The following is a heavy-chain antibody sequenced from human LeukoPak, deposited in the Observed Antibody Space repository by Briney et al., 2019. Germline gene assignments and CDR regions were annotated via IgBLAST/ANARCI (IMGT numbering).Heavy chain of an antibody. CDR2: ITTSSSTM. V-gene: IGHV3-48*01. J-gene: IGHJ4*02. CDR3: ARDLGWAFDY. D-gene: IGHD6-19*01. CDR1: GFTFSGYT. Sequence: GGSLRLSCAASGFTFSGYTMNWVRQAPGKGREWVSYITTSSSTMSYADSVEGRFTISRDNAKNSLYLQMNSLRAEDTAVYYCARDLGWAFDYWGQGTLVTVSS.